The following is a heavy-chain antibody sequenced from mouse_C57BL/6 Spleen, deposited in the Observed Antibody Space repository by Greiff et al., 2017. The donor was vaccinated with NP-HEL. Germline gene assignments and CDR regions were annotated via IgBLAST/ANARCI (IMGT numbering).Heavy chain of an antibody. V-gene: IGHV1-61*01. CDR3: ARRYGSSYVDY. D-gene: IGHD1-1*01. CDR1: GYTFTSYW. CDR2: IYPSDSET. J-gene: IGHJ4*01. Sequence: QVQLQQPGAELVRPGSSVKLSCKASGYTFTSYWMDWVKQRPGQGLEWIGNIYPSDSETHYNQKFKDKATLTVDKSSSTAYMQLSSLTSEDSAVYYCARRYGSSYVDYWGQGTSVTVSS.